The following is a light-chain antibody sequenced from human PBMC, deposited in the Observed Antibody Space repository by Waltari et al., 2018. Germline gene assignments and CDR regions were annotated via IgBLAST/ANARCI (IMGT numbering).Light chain of an antibody. CDR2: DAS. CDR1: QSVSSY. V-gene: IGKV3-11*01. CDR3: QQRSNSPT. J-gene: IGKJ2*01. Sequence: LSCRASQSVSSYLAWYQHKPGQAPRLLIYDASNRATGIPARFSGSGSGTDFTLTISSLEPEDFAVYYCQQRSNSPTFGQGTKLEIK.